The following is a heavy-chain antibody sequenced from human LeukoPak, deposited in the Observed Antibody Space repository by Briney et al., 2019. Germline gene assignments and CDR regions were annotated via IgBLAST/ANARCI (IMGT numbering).Heavy chain of an antibody. CDR1: GFTFSNYG. CDR3: AREGYYDSSGNEAFDI. D-gene: IGHD3-22*01. Sequence: PGGSLRLSCAASGFTFSNYGMHWVRQAPGKGLEWVAFIRCDGSNKYYADSVKGRFTIFRDNSKNTLYLQMNSLRAEDTAVYYCAREGYYDSSGNEAFDIWGQGTMVTVSS. CDR2: IRCDGSNK. V-gene: IGHV3-30*02. J-gene: IGHJ3*02.